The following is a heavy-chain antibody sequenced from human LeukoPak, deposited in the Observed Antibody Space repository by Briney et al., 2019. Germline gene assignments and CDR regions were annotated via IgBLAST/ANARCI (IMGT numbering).Heavy chain of an antibody. Sequence: PSETLSLTCTVSGGSISSSNYYWGWIRQPPGKGLEWIGSINYSGSTHYNPSLKSRVTISVDTSKDQFSLKLSSVTAADTAVYYCARHGSGWYWGGSGMDVWGQGTTVIVSS. CDR3: ARHGSGWYWGGSGMDV. CDR1: GGSISSSNYY. CDR2: INYSGST. V-gene: IGHV4-39*01. J-gene: IGHJ6*02. D-gene: IGHD6-19*01.